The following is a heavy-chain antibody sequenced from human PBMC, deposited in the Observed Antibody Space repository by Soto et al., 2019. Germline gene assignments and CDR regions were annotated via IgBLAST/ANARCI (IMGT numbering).Heavy chain of an antibody. Sequence: PGESLKISCKGSGYSFTSYWIGWVRQMPGKGLEWMGIIYPGDSDTRYSPSFQGQVTVSADKSISTAYLQWSSLKASDTAMYYCAGGGVRGVITRTRDYYGMDVWGQGTTVTVSS. V-gene: IGHV5-51*01. CDR2: IYPGDSDT. CDR3: AGGGVRGVITRTRDYYGMDV. D-gene: IGHD3-10*01. J-gene: IGHJ6*02. CDR1: GYSFTSYW.